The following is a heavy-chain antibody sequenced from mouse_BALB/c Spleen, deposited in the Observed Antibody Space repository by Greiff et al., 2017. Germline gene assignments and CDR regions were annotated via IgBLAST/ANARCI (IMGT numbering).Heavy chain of an antibody. CDR2: ISYDGSN. CDR1: GYSITSGYY. V-gene: IGHV3-6*02. Sequence: EVKLMESGPGLVKPSQSLSLTCSVTGYSITSGYYWNWIRQFPGNKLEWMGYISYDGSNNYNPSLKNRISITRDTSKNQFFLKLNSVTTEDTATYYCAREGNGNYVGAMDYWGQGTSVTVSS. J-gene: IGHJ4*01. D-gene: IGHD2-1*01. CDR3: AREGNGNYVGAMDY.